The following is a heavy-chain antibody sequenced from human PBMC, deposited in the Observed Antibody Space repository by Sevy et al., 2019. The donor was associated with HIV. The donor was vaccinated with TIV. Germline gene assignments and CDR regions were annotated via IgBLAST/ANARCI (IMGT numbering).Heavy chain of an antibody. J-gene: IGHJ4*02. CDR2: ISATGCST. Sequence: GGSLRLSCAASGFTLGSYTMNWVRQAPGEGLEWVASISATGCSTYYADSVKGRFTISRDVSKGLLYLQMNSLTAEDTAIFYCAKTLQKLPFHPHYFDYWGQGTLVTVSS. CDR1: GFTLGSYT. D-gene: IGHD2-21*02. CDR3: AKTLQKLPFHPHYFDY. V-gene: IGHV3-23*01.